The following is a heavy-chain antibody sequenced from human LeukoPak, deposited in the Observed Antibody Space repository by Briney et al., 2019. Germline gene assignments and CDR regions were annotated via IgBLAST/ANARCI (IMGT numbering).Heavy chain of an antibody. CDR1: GFTFSSYW. CDR2: IDQDGSEK. Sequence: GGSLRLSCAASGFTFSSYWMSWVRQAPGKGLEWVANIDQDGSEKYYVDSVKGRFTISRDNAKNSLYLQMNSLRVEDTAVNHCARDVGVAATSEFDYWGQGTLVTVSS. V-gene: IGHV3-7*01. CDR3: ARDVGVAATSEFDY. D-gene: IGHD2-15*01. J-gene: IGHJ4*02.